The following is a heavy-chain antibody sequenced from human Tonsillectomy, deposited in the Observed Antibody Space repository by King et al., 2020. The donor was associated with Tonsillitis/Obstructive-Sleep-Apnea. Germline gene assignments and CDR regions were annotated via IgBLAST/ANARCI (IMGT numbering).Heavy chain of an antibody. J-gene: IGHJ4*02. D-gene: IGHD2-2*01. Sequence: VQLVESGGGLVQPGGSLRLSCAASGVTFSSYAMSWVRQAPGKGLEWCSAISGSGGNTYYADSVKGRFTISRDNSKNTLYLQMNSLRAEDTAVYYCAKGPVVPAATYYFDHWGQGTLVTVSS. CDR1: GVTFSSYA. V-gene: IGHV3-23*04. CDR2: ISGSGGNT. CDR3: AKGPVVPAATYYFDH.